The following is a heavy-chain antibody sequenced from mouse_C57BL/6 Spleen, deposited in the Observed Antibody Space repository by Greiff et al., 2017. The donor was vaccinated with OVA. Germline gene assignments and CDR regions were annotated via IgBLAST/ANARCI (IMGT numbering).Heavy chain of an antibody. V-gene: IGHV5-6*01. CDR3: ARHRQMVTTTVFFDY. D-gene: IGHD2-2*01. Sequence: EVMLVESGGDLVKPGGSLKLSCAASGFTFSSYGMSWVRQTPDKRLEWVATISSGGSYTYYPDSVKGRFTISRDNAKITLYLQMSSLKSEDTALYFCARHRQMVTTTVFFDYWGQGTTLTVSS. CDR2: ISSGGSYT. J-gene: IGHJ2*01. CDR1: GFTFSSYG.